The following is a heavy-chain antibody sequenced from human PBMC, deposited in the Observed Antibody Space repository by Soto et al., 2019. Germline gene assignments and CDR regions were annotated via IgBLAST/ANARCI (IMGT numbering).Heavy chain of an antibody. V-gene: IGHV3-66*01. CDR1: GFTVSTKY. CDR2: IYSGGST. CDR3: ARDPWAADY. Sequence: EVQLVESGGGLVQPGGSLRLSCAASGFTVSTKYMSWVRQAPGKGLEWVSVIYSGGSTFYADSGRGRFTISKDNSKNTVHLQRNSLRAEDTAVYYCARDPWAADYWGQGTLVTVAS. D-gene: IGHD3-16*01. J-gene: IGHJ4*02.